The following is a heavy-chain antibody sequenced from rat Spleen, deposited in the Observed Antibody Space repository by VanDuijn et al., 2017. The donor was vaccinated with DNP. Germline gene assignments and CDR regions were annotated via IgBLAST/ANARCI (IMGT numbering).Heavy chain of an antibody. D-gene: IGHD4-3*01. J-gene: IGHJ4*01. CDR1: GLSLTSYN. V-gene: IGHV2-41*01. Sequence: QVQLKESGPGLVQPSQTLSLTCTVAGLSLTSYNVHWVRQPPGKGLEWMGLIGNTGGTRYNSVFRSRLSFSKATSKSQIFLKLSSLQTEDTATYYCARDLIIRDTTSAMDVWGQGTSVTVSS. CDR3: ARDLIIRDTTSAMDV. CDR2: IGNTGGT.